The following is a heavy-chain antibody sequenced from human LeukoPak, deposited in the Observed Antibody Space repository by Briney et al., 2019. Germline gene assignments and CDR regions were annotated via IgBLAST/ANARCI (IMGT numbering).Heavy chain of an antibody. D-gene: IGHD3-10*01. CDR2: IYTSGST. J-gene: IGHJ6*03. CDR1: GGSISSYY. V-gene: IGHV4-4*07. Sequence: PSETLSLTCTVSGGSISSYYWSWIRQPAGKGLEWIGRIYTSGSTNYNPSLKSRVTMSVDTSKNQFSLKLSSVTAADTAVYYCAREAESWYYYGSGSYYYYMDVWGKGTTVTISS. CDR3: AREAESWYYYGSGSYYYYMDV.